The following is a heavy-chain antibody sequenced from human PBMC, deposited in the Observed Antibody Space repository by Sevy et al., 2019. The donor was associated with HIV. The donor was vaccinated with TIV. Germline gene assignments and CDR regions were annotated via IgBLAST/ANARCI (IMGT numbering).Heavy chain of an antibody. CDR2: IDPGGST. Sequence: SETLSLTCTVSGDSISSGLYYWSWIRQPAGKGLEWIGRIDPGGSTNYNPSLRGRVSISVDTSTNQFSLKLNSVTAADTAVYYCATDLPDYGDYGRFDPWGQGTLVTVSS. J-gene: IGHJ5*02. CDR1: GDSISSGLYY. D-gene: IGHD4-17*01. CDR3: ATDLPDYGDYGRFDP. V-gene: IGHV4-61*02.